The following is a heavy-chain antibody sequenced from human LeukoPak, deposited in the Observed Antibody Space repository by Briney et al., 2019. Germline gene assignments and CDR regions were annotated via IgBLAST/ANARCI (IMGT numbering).Heavy chain of an antibody. V-gene: IGHV3-33*01. Sequence: GGSLRLSCAASGFIFSSYGMHWVRQAPGKGLEWVAVICHDGSNRHYVDSVKGRFIISRDNPKSTLYLQMNSLRAEDTAVYYCVRVVTVSNTDPAFDIWGRGTLVTVSS. D-gene: IGHD2-21*02. CDR2: ICHDGSNR. CDR1: GFIFSSYG. J-gene: IGHJ3*02. CDR3: VRVVTVSNTDPAFDI.